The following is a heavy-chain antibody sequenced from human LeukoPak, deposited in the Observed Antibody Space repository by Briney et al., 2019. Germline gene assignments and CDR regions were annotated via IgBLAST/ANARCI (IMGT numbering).Heavy chain of an antibody. Sequence: SETLSLTCAVYGGSFSGYYWSWIRQPPGKGLEWIGEINHSGSTNYNPSLKSRVTISVDTSKNQFSLKLSSVTAADTAVYYCARIQYSGYDYVAGTFDYFDYWGQGTLVTVSS. CDR2: INHSGST. D-gene: IGHD5-12*01. CDR1: GGSFSGYY. V-gene: IGHV4-34*01. J-gene: IGHJ4*02. CDR3: ARIQYSGYDYVAGTFDYFDY.